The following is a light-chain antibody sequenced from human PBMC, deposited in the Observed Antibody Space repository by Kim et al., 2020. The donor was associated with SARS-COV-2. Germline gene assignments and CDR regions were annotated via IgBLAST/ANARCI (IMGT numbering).Light chain of an antibody. J-gene: IGKJ4*01. CDR1: QSVSSSY. V-gene: IGKV3-20*01. Sequence: IVLTQSPGTLSLSPGERATLFCRASQSVSSSYLAWYQQKPGQAPRLLIYGSSSRATGIPDRFSGSGSGTDFTLTISRLEPEDFAVYYCQQYGCSPLTFGGGTMVDIK. CDR3: QQYGCSPLT. CDR2: GSS.